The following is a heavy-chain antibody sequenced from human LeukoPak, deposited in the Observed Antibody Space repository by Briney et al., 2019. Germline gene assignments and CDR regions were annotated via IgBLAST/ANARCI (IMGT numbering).Heavy chain of an antibody. V-gene: IGHV4-39*01. D-gene: IGHD3-10*01. Sequence: SETLSLTCAVSGDSISSSSYYWGWIRQPPGKGLEWIGSIYYSGSTYYNPSLKSRVTISVDTSKNQFSLKLSSVTAADTAVYYCARHSYYGSGSYFDYWGQGTLVTVSS. CDR3: ARHSYYGSGSYFDY. J-gene: IGHJ4*02. CDR2: IYYSGST. CDR1: GDSISSSSYY.